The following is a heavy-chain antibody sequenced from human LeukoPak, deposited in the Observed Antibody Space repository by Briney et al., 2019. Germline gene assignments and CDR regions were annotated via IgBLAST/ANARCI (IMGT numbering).Heavy chain of an antibody. CDR2: THYTGST. J-gene: IGHJ2*01. CDR1: GVSISGGRYY. CDR3: ARDPATWYFDL. Sequence: SQTLSLTCTVSGVSISGGRYYWRWIRQHPGKVLEWIGYTHYTGSTSYNPSLKSRVTISVDTSKSQFSLNLSSVTAADTALYYCARDPATWYFDLWGRGTLVTVSS. V-gene: IGHV4-31*03.